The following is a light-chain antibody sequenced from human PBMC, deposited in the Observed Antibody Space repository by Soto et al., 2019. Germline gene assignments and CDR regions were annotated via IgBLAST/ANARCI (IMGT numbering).Light chain of an antibody. CDR1: SSDVGGHNY. CDR2: EVT. V-gene: IGLV2-8*01. Sequence: QSALTQPPSASGSPGQSVTISCTGTSSDVGGHNYVSWYQRHPGKAPKLMIFEVTKRPSGVPDRFSGSKSGNTASLTVSGLQAEDEADYYCSSYAGSNVLFGGGTKLTVL. CDR3: SSYAGSNVL. J-gene: IGLJ2*01.